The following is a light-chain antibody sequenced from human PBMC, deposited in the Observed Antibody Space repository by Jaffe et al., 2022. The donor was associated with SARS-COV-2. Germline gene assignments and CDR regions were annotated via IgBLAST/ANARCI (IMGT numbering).Light chain of an antibody. V-gene: IGLV2-23*01. CDR3: CSYAGTSLPYV. J-gene: IGLJ1*01. Sequence: QSALTQPASVSGSPGQSITISCTGTSSDVGGYNFVSWYQQHPGKAPKLLIYEGSKRPSGVSNRFSGSKSGNTASLTISGLQAEDEADYYCCSYAGTSLPYVFGTGTKVTVL. CDR2: EGS. CDR1: SSDVGGYNF.